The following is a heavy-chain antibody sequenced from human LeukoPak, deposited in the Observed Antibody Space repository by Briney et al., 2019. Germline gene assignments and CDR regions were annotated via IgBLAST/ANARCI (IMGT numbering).Heavy chain of an antibody. CDR2: IYYSGST. V-gene: IGHV4-31*02. CDR3: ARGEVPWFGDLLPYFDY. Sequence: SETLSLTCSVSGGSINSAGFYWRWLRQHPGKGRERIGYIYYSGSTYYNPSLKSRLTISLDTSKNQFSLKLRSVTAADTAVYYCARGEVPWFGDLLPYFDYWGQGSLVTVSS. J-gene: IGHJ4*02. D-gene: IGHD3-10*01. CDR1: GGSINSAGFY.